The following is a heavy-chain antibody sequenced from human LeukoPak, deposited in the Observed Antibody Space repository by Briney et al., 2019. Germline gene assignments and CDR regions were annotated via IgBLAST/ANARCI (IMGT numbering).Heavy chain of an antibody. J-gene: IGHJ4*02. Sequence: GASVKVSFKASGYTFTGYYMHWVRQAPGQGLEWMGWINPNSGGTNYAQKFQGRVTMTRDTSISTAYMELSRLRSDDTAVYYCARAPYYYDSSGSRNRYYFDYWGQGTLVTVSS. D-gene: IGHD3-22*01. CDR1: GYTFTGYY. CDR3: ARAPYYYDSSGSRNRYYFDY. V-gene: IGHV1-2*02. CDR2: INPNSGGT.